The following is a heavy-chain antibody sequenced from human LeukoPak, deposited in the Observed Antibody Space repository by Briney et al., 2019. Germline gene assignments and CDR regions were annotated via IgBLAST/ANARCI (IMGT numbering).Heavy chain of an antibody. CDR1: GDSVNSGSYS. Sequence: SETLSLTCTVSGDSVNSGSYSWNWIRQPPGKGLEWIGYIYYSGSTNYNPSLKSRVTISVDTSKNQFSLKLSSVTAADTAVYYCARYPDYGDTDYFDYWGQGTLVTVSS. J-gene: IGHJ4*02. CDR2: IYYSGST. V-gene: IGHV4-61*01. CDR3: ARYPDYGDTDYFDY. D-gene: IGHD4-17*01.